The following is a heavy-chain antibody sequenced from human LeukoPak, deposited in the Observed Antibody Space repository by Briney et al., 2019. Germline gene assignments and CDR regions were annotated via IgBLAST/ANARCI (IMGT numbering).Heavy chain of an antibody. D-gene: IGHD2-2*01. V-gene: IGHV1-46*01. CDR3: ARSIRGCSSTPCYEDY. Sequence: ASVKDSCKASGYTFSDYYIHWVRQAPGQGLEWMGMINPSGGSTSYAQKFQGRVTMTRDTSTSTVYMDLNSLGTEDTAVYFCARSIRGCSSTPCYEDYWGQGTLVTVSS. CDR1: GYTFSDYY. CDR2: INPSGGST. J-gene: IGHJ4*02.